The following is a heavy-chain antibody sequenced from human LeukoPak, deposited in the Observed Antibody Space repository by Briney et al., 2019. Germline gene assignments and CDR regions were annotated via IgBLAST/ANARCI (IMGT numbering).Heavy chain of an antibody. D-gene: IGHD6-19*01. CDR2: IIPILGIA. V-gene: IGHV1-69*04. CDR3: AREGSGWYYFDY. CDR1: GGTFSSYA. J-gene: IGHJ4*02. Sequence: SVKVSCKACGGTFSSYAISWVRQAPGQGLEWMGRIIPILGIANYAQKFQGRVTITADKSTSTAYMELSSLRSEDTAVYYCAREGSGWYYFDYWGQGTLVTVSS.